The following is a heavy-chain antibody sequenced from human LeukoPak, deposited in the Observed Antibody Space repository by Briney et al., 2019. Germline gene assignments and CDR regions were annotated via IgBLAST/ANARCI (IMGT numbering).Heavy chain of an antibody. J-gene: IGHJ4*02. D-gene: IGHD3-10*01. Sequence: PGGSLRLSCAASGFTFSSYWMSWVRQAPGKGLEWVAFIRFDGSNKYYADSVKGRLTISRDNSKNTLYLQVNSLRDEDTAVYYCVWFGDTRILYWGQGTLVTVSS. CDR3: VWFGDTRILY. CDR2: IRFDGSNK. CDR1: GFTFSSYW. V-gene: IGHV3-30*02.